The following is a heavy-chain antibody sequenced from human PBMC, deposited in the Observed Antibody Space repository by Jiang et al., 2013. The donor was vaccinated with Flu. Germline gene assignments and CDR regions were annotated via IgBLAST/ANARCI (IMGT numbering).Heavy chain of an antibody. CDR1: GYTFTSYA. Sequence: SVKVSCKASGYTFTSYAMHWVRQAPGQRLEWMGWINAGNGNTKYSQKFQGRVTITRDTSASTAYMELSSLRSEDTAVYYCARDEGYCSSTSCYTAGYFDYWGQGTLVTVSS. V-gene: IGHV1-3*01. J-gene: IGHJ4*02. CDR2: INAGNGNT. D-gene: IGHD2-2*02. CDR3: ARDEGYCSSTSCYTAGYFDY.